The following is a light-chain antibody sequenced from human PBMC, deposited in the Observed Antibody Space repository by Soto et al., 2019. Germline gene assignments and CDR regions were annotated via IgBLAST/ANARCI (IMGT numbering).Light chain of an antibody. CDR2: DAS. V-gene: IGKV1-5*01. CDR1: QSISRG. CDR3: QHYSSVWT. J-gene: IGKJ1*01. Sequence: DIQMTQSPSTLSSSVGDRVTITCRASQSISRGLAWYQQKPGKAPNLQIYDASTLESGVPSRFSGSGSGTEFTLTISSLQPDDFATYHCQHYSSVWTFGQGTKVEIK.